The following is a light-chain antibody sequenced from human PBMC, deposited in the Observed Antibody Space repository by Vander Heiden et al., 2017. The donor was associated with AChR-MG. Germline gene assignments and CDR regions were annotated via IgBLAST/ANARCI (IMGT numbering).Light chain of an antibody. CDR3: QAWDGRTVV. CDR2: QDD. V-gene: IGLV3-1*01. CDR1: KVGGRY. J-gene: IGLJ2*01. Sequence: SPDLTQPPSVSVSPGQTASIPCSGDKVGGRYVCWYQQKPGQSPVLVIYQDDKRPSGIPERFSGSNSGNAVTLTISGTQSMDEADYYCQAWDGRTVVFGGGTKLTVL.